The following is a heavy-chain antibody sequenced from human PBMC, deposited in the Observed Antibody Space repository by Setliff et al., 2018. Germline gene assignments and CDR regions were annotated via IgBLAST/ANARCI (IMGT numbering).Heavy chain of an antibody. CDR1: GYSISSGGYY. J-gene: IGHJ4*02. CDR3: ARDNNPGYRGYWGRFDY. Sequence: SETLSLTCAVSGYSISSGGYYWSWIRQHPGKGLEWIGYIYYSGSTYYNPSLKSRVTISVDTSKNQFSLKLSSVTAADTAVYYCARDNNPGYRGYWGRFDYWGQGTLVTVSS. CDR2: IYYSGST. V-gene: IGHV4-31*11. D-gene: IGHD3-16*02.